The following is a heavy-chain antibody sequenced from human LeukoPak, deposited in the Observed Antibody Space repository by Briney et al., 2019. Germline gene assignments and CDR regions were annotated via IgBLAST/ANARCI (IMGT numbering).Heavy chain of an antibody. CDR2: ISSSGSTI. D-gene: IGHD3-22*01. J-gene: IGHJ4*02. Sequence: GGSLRLSCAASGFTFSSYEMNWVRQASGKGLEWVSYISSSGSTIYYVDSVKGRFTISRDNAKNSLYLQMNSLRAEDTAVYYCAREGYYYDSSGFYWGQGTLVTVSS. CDR3: AREGYYYDSSGFY. CDR1: GFTFSSYE. V-gene: IGHV3-48*03.